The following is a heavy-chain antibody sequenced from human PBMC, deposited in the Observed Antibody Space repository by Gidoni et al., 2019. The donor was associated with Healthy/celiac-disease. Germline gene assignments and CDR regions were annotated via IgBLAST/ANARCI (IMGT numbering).Heavy chain of an antibody. CDR3: ARDRWGCGGDCYGAFDI. CDR2: IIPIFGTA. D-gene: IGHD2-21*02. CDR1: RGTSSSYA. V-gene: IGHV1-69*01. J-gene: IGHJ3*02. Sequence: QVQLVQSGGEVKKPVASVKASCQASRGTSSSYAISWVRQAPGQGLEWMGGIIPIFGTANYAQKFQGRVTITADESTSTAYMELSSLRSEDTAVYYCARDRWGCGGDCYGAFDIWGQGTMVTVSS.